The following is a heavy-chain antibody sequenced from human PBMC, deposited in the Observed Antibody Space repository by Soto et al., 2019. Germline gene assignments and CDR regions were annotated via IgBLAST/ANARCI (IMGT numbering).Heavy chain of an antibody. J-gene: IGHJ4*02. Sequence: EVQLVESGGGLVQPGGSLRLSCVVSGLTVSINPMSWVRQAPGKGLEWVAVIYSGGGTHYADSVKGRFTIYRDNSKNTVYLQMNSLRAADTAGYYCARDGSGYWGQGTLVTVSS. V-gene: IGHV3-66*01. CDR3: ARDGSGY. CDR1: GLTVSINP. CDR2: IYSGGGT.